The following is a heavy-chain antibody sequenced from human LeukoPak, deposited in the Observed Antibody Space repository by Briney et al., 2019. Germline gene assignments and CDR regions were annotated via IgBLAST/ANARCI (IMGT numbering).Heavy chain of an antibody. CDR3: ARALVDIVATTSSSWYTNGMDV. D-gene: IGHD5-12*01. V-gene: IGHV1-69*06. CDR1: GGTFSSYA. J-gene: IGHJ6*04. CDR2: IIPIFGRT. Sequence: SVKVSCKASGGTFSSYAISWVRQAPGQGLEWMGGIIPIFGRTNYAQKFQGRVTITADKSTGTAYMELSSLRSEDTALYYCARALVDIVATTSSSWYTNGMDVWGKGTTVTVSS.